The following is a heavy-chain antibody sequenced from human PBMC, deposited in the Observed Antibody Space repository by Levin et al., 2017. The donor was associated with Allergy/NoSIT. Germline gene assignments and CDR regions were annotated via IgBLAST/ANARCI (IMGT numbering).Heavy chain of an antibody. CDR1: GYTFTSYF. CDR2: INPSGGNT. V-gene: IGHV1-46*01. D-gene: IGHD3-3*01. Sequence: GASVKVSCKASGYTFTSYFLYWVRQAPGQGPEWMGTINPSGGNTRYAEKFQGRVTMTRDTSTSTVDMELSSLRSEDTAVYYCARFWRDSSYGLDVWGQGTTVTVSS. CDR3: ARFWRDSSYGLDV. J-gene: IGHJ6*02.